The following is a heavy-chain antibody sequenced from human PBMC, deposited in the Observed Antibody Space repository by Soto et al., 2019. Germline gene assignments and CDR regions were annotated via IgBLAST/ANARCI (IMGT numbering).Heavy chain of an antibody. CDR3: AKSPDDTDSGYYYYYMDV. CDR1: GFTFDDYA. CDR2: ISWNSGSI. V-gene: IGHV3-9*01. J-gene: IGHJ6*03. Sequence: SLRLSCAASGFTFDDYAMHWVRQAPGKGLEWVSGISWNSGSIGYADSVKGRFTISRDNAKNSLYLQMNSLRAEDTALYYFAKSPDDTDSGYYYYYMDVGGKGTTVTVSS. D-gene: IGHD3-9*01.